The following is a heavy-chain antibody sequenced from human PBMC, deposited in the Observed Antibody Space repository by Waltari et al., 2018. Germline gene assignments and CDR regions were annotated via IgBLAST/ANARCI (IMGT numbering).Heavy chain of an antibody. D-gene: IGHD2-15*01. V-gene: IGHV3-53*01. J-gene: IGHJ6*02. Sequence: ELQLVESGGGLIQPGGSLRLSCSASGVNVNTHPIRGVRQALGKGLEWISVIYSGGITYYADSVKGRFTISRDSYRNTLSLQMISLRAEDTAVYYCARAESGGMFDYYYGMDVWGQGTTVTVSS. CDR1: GVNVNTHP. CDR2: IYSGGIT. CDR3: ARAESGGMFDYYYGMDV.